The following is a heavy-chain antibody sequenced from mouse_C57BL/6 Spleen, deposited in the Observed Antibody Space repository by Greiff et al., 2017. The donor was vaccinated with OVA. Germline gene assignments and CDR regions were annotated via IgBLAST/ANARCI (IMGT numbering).Heavy chain of an antibody. J-gene: IGHJ4*01. CDR3: TSSNYGYHAMDY. D-gene: IGHD2-5*01. CDR2: IDPEDGDT. Sequence: EVQLQQSGAELVRPGASVKLSCTASGFNIKDYYMHWVKQRPEQGLEWIGRIDPEDGDTEYAPKFQGKATMTADTSSNTAYLQLSSLTSEDTAVYYCTSSNYGYHAMDYWGQGTSVTVSS. V-gene: IGHV14-1*01. CDR1: GFNIKDYY.